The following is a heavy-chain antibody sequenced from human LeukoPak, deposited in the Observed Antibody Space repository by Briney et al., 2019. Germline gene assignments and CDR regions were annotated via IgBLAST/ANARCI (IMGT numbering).Heavy chain of an antibody. V-gene: IGHV3-74*03. J-gene: IGHJ4*02. CDR3: TRGGTTFDY. D-gene: IGHD1-1*01. CDR2: IDTDGKNT. Sequence: GGSLRLSFAASGFTFSSYWMHWVRQAPGKGLVWVSRIDTDGKNTAYAGSVKGRFTISRDNAKNTLFLQMNSLRVEDTAIYYCTRGGTTFDYWGQGTLVSVSS. CDR1: GFTFSSYW.